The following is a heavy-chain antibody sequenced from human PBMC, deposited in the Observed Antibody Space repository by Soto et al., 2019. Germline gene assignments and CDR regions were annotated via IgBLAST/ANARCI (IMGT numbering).Heavy chain of an antibody. Sequence: EASVKVSCKASGYTFTSYYMHWVRQAPGQGLEWMGIINPSGGSTSYAQKFQGRVTMTRDTSTSTVYMELSSLRSEDTAVYYCARDLGLSYCSSTSCPKGMDVWGQGTTVTVSS. V-gene: IGHV1-46*01. CDR3: ARDLGLSYCSSTSCPKGMDV. J-gene: IGHJ6*02. D-gene: IGHD2-2*01. CDR1: GYTFTSYY. CDR2: INPSGGST.